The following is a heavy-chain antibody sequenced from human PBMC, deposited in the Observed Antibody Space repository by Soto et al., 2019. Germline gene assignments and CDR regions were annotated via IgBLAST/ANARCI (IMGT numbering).Heavy chain of an antibody. CDR3: AREMAKINAVVFGMDV. D-gene: IGHD5-12*01. Sequence: QVQLVQSGAEVKKPGASVKVSCKASGYTFTSYGISWVRQAPGQGLEWMGWISAYNGNTNYAQKLQGRVTMTTDTYTSTAYMELRGLRSDDTAVYYCAREMAKINAVVFGMDVWGQGTTVTVSS. CDR1: GYTFTSYG. V-gene: IGHV1-18*01. CDR2: ISAYNGNT. J-gene: IGHJ6*02.